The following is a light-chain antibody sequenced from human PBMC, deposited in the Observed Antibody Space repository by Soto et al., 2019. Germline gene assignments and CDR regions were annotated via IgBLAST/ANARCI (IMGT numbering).Light chain of an antibody. J-gene: IGLJ3*02. CDR2: DNN. CDR1: SSNIGNNY. Sequence: QSVLTQPPSVSAAPGQKVTISCSGTSSNIGNNYVSWYQQLPGTAPKLLIYDNNKRPSGIPDRFSGSKSATSATLGITGLQTGDEADYFCGTWDNSLSVVVFGGGTKVTVL. V-gene: IGLV1-51*01. CDR3: GTWDNSLSVVV.